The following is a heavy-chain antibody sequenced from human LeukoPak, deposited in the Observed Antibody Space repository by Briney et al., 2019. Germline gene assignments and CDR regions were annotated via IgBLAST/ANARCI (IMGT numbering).Heavy chain of an antibody. Sequence: SETLSLTCAVYGGSFSGYYWSWIRQPPGKGLEWIGEINHSGSTNYNPSLKSRVTISVDTPKNQFSLKLSSVTAADTAVYYCTGGFGVVITAFDIWGQGTMVTVSS. CDR2: INHSGST. CDR3: TGGFGVVITAFDI. CDR1: GGSFSGYY. J-gene: IGHJ3*02. D-gene: IGHD3-3*01. V-gene: IGHV4-34*01.